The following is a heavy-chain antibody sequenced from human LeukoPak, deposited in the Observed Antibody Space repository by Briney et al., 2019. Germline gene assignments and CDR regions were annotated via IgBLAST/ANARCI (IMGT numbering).Heavy chain of an antibody. CDR3: ARDLFAETTGTVGY. J-gene: IGHJ4*02. D-gene: IGHD1-1*01. V-gene: IGHV4-61*01. CDR1: GGSISSGHYY. Sequence: SETLSLTCTVSGGSISSGHYYWTWIRQRPGRGLEWIGYIFYSGSTNFNPSLESRVTISIDTSKKQFSLYLTSVTAADTAVYYCARDLFAETTGTVGYWGQGTLVTVSS. CDR2: IFYSGST.